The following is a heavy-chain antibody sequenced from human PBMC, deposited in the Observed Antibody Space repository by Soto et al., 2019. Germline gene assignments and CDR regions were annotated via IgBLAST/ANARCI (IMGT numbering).Heavy chain of an antibody. J-gene: IGHJ4*02. Sequence: ASVKVSCKISGYTLTELSMHWVRQAPGKGLEWMGGFDPEDGETIYAQKFQGRVTMTEDTSTDTAYMELSSLRSEDTAVYYCATGGYDSLAGNFDYWGQGTLVTVSS. D-gene: IGHD5-12*01. CDR1: GYTLTELS. CDR2: FDPEDGET. V-gene: IGHV1-24*01. CDR3: ATGGYDSLAGNFDY.